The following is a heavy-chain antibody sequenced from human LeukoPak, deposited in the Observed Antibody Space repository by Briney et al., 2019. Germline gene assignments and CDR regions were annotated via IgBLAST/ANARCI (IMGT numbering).Heavy chain of an antibody. J-gene: IGHJ4*02. D-gene: IGHD1-1*01. V-gene: IGHV3-30*04. Sequence: GGSLRLSCAASGFTFSSRPMHWVRQTPGKGLEWVAVISYDGKNKYYADSVNGRFTVSRDNTKNTLYLQMNSLRVDDMGVYYCVRVMTTTRNFDYWGPGTLVTVSS. CDR3: VRVMTTTRNFDY. CDR2: ISYDGKNK. CDR1: GFTFSSRP.